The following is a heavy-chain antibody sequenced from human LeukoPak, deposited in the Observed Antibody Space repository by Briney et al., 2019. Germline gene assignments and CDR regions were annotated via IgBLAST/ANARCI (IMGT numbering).Heavy chain of an antibody. CDR1: GYTFTGYY. CDR2: INPNSGGT. V-gene: IGHV1-2*02. J-gene: IGHJ4*02. D-gene: IGHD3-22*01. CDR3: ARDRSYYDSSGYLGS. Sequence: ASVKVSCKASGYTFTGYYMHWVRQAPGQGLEWMGWINPNSGGTNYAQKFQGRVTMTRDTSISTAYMELSRLRSDDTAVYYCARDRSYYDSSGYLGSWGQGTLVTVSS.